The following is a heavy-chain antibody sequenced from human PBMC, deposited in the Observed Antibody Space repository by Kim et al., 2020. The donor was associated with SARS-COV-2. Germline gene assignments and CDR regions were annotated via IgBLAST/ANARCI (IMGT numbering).Heavy chain of an antibody. D-gene: IGHD3-10*01. V-gene: IGHV3-23*01. CDR1: GFTFITYA. Sequence: GGSLRLSCATSGFTFITYAMSWVRQAPGKGLEWVSGISGSGGGTYYADSVKGRFTMSRDNSKNTVYLQMNSLRVEDTAVYYCAKDRETLWFGGPPRCFGDWGHGTLVTVSS. CDR2: ISGSGGGT. J-gene: IGHJ4*01. CDR3: AKDRETLWFGGPPRCFGD.